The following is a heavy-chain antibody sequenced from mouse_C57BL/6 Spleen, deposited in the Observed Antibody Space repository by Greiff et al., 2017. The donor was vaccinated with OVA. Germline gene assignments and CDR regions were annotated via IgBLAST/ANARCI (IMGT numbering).Heavy chain of an antibody. Sequence: QVQLQQSGAELMKPGASVKLSCKATGYTFTGYWIEWVKQRPGHGLEWIGEILPGSGSTNYNEKFKGKATFTADTSSNTAYMQLSSLPTEDTAIYYCASPWDGSSHRYFDDWGTGTTVTVSS. CDR3: ASPWDGSSHRYFDD. V-gene: IGHV1-9*01. CDR2: ILPGSGST. J-gene: IGHJ1*03. CDR1: GYTFTGYW. D-gene: IGHD1-1*01.